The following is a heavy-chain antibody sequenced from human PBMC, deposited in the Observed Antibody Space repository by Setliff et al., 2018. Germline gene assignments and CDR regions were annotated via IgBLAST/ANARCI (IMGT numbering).Heavy chain of an antibody. CDR2: ISPYNGDT. Sequence: ASVKVSCKASGYIFNTFGISWVRRAPGQGLEWIGWISPYNGDTKYAQKLQDRVTMTTDTSTSTAYVEVRSLRSDDTAVYYCARAYYYGSGNSHKYYMDVWGKGTAVTVSS. CDR3: ARAYYYGSGNSHKYYMDV. J-gene: IGHJ6*03. CDR1: GYIFNTFG. D-gene: IGHD3-10*01. V-gene: IGHV1-18*01.